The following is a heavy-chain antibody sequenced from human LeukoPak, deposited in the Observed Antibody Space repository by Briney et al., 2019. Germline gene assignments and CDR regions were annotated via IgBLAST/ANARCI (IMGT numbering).Heavy chain of an antibody. CDR3: ARGQDGDYFSYYYYYYMDV. CDR2: MNPNSGNT. Sequence: ASVKVSCKASGYTFTSYDINWVRQATGQGLEWMGWMNPNSGNTGYAQKFQGRVTITRNTSISTAYMELSSLRSEDTAVYYCARGQDGDYFSYYYYYYMDVWGKGTTVTVSS. J-gene: IGHJ6*03. D-gene: IGHD4-17*01. CDR1: GYTFTSYD. V-gene: IGHV1-8*03.